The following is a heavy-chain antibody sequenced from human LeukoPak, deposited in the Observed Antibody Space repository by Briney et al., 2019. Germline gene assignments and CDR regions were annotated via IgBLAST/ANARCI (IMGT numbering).Heavy chain of an antibody. CDR2: IYPGDSDT. V-gene: IGHV5-51*01. CDR1: GYSFTSYW. D-gene: IGHD1-1*01. CDR3: ARLPSGTNYYYYMDV. Sequence: GESLKISCKGSGYSFTSYWIGWVRQMPGKGLEWMGIIYPGDSDTRYSPSFQGQVTISADKPISTAYLQWSSLKASDTAMYYCARLPSGTNYYYYMDVWGKGTTVTISS. J-gene: IGHJ6*03.